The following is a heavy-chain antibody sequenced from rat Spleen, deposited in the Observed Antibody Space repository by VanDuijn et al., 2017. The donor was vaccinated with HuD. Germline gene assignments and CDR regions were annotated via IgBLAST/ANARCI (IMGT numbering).Heavy chain of an antibody. Sequence: EVQLVESDGGLVQPGRSLKLSCAASGFTFSNYDMAWVRQAPTKGLEWVASIGPGGYSSFYRDSVKGRFTLSRDNAKSSLYLQMDSLRSEDTATYYCTRDRIIRSTGFDYWGQGVMVTVSS. CDR2: IGPGGYSS. D-gene: IGHD4-1*01. CDR3: TRDRIIRSTGFDY. J-gene: IGHJ2*01. V-gene: IGHV5S23*01. CDR1: GFTFSNYD.